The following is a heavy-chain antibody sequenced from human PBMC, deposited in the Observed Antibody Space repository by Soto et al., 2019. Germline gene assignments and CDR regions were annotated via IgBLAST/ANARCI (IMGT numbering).Heavy chain of an antibody. CDR1: GGTFSSYA. Sequence: QVQLVQSGAEVKKPGSSVKVSCKASGGTFSSYAISWVRQAPGQGLEWMGGIIPHFGTANYEQQFQGRVTINADKPSSTAYMGLSRVRSEDTAVYYCARDALTSGQYYYGMDLWGQGTTVTVSS. CDR3: ARDALTSGQYYYGMDL. V-gene: IGHV1-69*06. D-gene: IGHD3-10*01. J-gene: IGHJ6*02. CDR2: IIPHFGTA.